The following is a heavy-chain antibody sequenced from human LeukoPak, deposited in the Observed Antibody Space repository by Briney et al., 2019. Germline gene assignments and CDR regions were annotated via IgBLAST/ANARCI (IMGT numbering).Heavy chain of an antibody. J-gene: IGHJ4*02. CDR1: GGSFSGYY. V-gene: IGHV4-34*01. CDR2: INHSGST. Sequence: SETLSLTCAVYGGSFSGYYWSWIRQPPGKGLEWIGEINHSGSTNYNPSLKSRVTISVDTSKNQFSLKLSSVTAADTAVYYCARESGYSGSFDYWGQGTLVTVSS. CDR3: ARESGYSGSFDY. D-gene: IGHD5-12*01.